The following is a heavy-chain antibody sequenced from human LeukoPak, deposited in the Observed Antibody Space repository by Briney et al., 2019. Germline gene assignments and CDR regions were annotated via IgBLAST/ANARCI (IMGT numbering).Heavy chain of an antibody. Sequence: GGSLRLSCAASGFTFSSYGMHWVRQAPGKGLEWVAVIWYDGSNKYYADSVKGRFTISRDNSKNTLYLQMNSLRAEDTAVYYCARHGKNYYDSNGYYYFDYWGQGTLVTVSS. J-gene: IGHJ4*02. D-gene: IGHD3-22*01. CDR3: ARHGKNYYDSNGYYYFDY. CDR1: GFTFSSYG. CDR2: IWYDGSNK. V-gene: IGHV3-33*01.